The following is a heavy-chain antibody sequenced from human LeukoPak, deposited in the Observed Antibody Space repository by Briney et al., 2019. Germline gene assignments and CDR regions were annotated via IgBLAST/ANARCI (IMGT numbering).Heavy chain of an antibody. CDR3: ARWAATIGLGDYYYYGMDV. CDR1: GGSIISYY. CDR2: IYYSGSS. J-gene: IGHJ6*02. Sequence: PSETLSLTCTVSGGSIISYYWSRIRQPPGKGLEWIWHIYYSGSSNYNTYLKSRVTISVDTSKNQFSMKLSSVTAAETAVYYCARWAATIGLGDYYYYGMDVWGQGTTVTVSS. V-gene: IGHV4-59*01. D-gene: IGHD5-12*01.